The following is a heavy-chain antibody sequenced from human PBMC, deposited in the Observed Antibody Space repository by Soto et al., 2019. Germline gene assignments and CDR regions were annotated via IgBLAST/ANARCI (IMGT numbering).Heavy chain of an antibody. Sequence: SVNVSCKASGGTFSSYAISWVRQAPGQGLEWMGGIIPIFGTANYAQKFQGRVTITADESTSTAYMELSSLRSEDTAVYYCASSGGYCSGGSCYSGYYWGQGTLVTVSS. V-gene: IGHV1-69*13. D-gene: IGHD2-15*01. CDR3: ASSGGYCSGGSCYSGYY. J-gene: IGHJ4*02. CDR2: IIPIFGTA. CDR1: GGTFSSYA.